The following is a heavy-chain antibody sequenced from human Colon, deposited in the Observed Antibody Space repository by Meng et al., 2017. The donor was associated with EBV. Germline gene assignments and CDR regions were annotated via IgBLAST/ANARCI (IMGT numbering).Heavy chain of an antibody. J-gene: IGHJ5*02. CDR2: IYYSGST. V-gene: IGHV4-31*03. CDR1: GGSISSGGFY. D-gene: IGHD4-17*01. CDR3: ARTNYGDYNWFDP. Sequence: QVQLPESGPGLVKPSQXLSLPCTVSGGSISSGGFYWSWIRQHPGKGLEWIGYIYYSGSTYYNPSLRSRVAISIDTSKNQFSLKLTSVTAADTAVYFCARTNYGDYNWFDPWGQGTLVTVSS.